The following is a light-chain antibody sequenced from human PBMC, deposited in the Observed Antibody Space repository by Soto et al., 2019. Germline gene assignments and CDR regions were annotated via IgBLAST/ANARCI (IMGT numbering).Light chain of an antibody. CDR2: EGS. CDR1: SSDVGSYNL. V-gene: IGLV2-23*01. CDR3: CSYAGSSTSV. Sequence: QSVLTQPASWSGSPGQLITISCTGTSSDVGSYNLVSWYQQHPGKAPKLMIYEGSKRPSGVSNRFSGSKSGNTASLTISGLQAEDEADYYCCSYAGSSTSVFGTGTKVTVL. J-gene: IGLJ1*01.